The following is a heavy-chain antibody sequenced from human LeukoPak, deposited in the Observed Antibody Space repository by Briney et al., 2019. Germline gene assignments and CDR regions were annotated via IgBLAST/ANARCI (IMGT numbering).Heavy chain of an antibody. J-gene: IGHJ3*02. D-gene: IGHD3-22*01. V-gene: IGHV3-20*04. CDR3: ARDYYDSSGPHDAFDI. CDR1: GFTFDDYG. CDR2: INWNGGST. Sequence: GGSLRLSCAASGFTFDDYGMSWVRQAPANGLEWVSGINWNGGSTGYADSVKGRFTISRDNAKNSLYLQMNSLRAEDTALYYCARDYYDSSGPHDAFDIWGQGTMVTVSS.